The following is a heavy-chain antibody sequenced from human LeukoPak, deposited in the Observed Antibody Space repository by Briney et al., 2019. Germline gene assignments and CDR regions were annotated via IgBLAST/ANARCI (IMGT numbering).Heavy chain of an antibody. CDR1: GFTVSSNH. D-gene: IGHD2-15*01. J-gene: IGHJ4*02. V-gene: IGHV3-53*01. CDR2: FYIGGTT. CDR3: ARDGSSHYYFDY. Sequence: PGGSLRLSRVASGFTVSSNHMNWVRQAPGRGLEWVSIFYIGGTTYYSDSVRGRFTISRDNSKNTLYLEMNSLRAEDTAVYYCARDGSSHYYFDYWGQGTLVTVSS.